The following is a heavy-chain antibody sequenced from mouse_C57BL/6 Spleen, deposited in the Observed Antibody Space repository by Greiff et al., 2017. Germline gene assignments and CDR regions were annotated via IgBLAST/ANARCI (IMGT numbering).Heavy chain of an antibody. V-gene: IGHV1-26*01. CDR3: ARWEPFSYYAMDY. CDR1: GYTFTDYY. D-gene: IGHD4-1*01. Sequence: EVQLQQSGPELVKPGASVKISCKASGYTFTDYYMHWVKQSHGKSLEWIGDINPNNGGTSYNQKFKGKATLTVDKSSSTAYMELRSLTSEDSAVYYCARWEPFSYYAMDYWGQGTSVTVSS. CDR2: INPNNGGT. J-gene: IGHJ4*01.